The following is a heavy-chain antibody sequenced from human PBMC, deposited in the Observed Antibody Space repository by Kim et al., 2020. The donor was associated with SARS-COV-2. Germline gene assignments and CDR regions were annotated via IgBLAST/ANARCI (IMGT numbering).Heavy chain of an antibody. CDR1: GYTFTSYD. CDR3: ARGPHIAAAALSFAKYYFDY. J-gene: IGHJ4*02. CDR2: MNPNSGNT. V-gene: IGHV1-8*01. D-gene: IGHD6-13*01. Sequence: ASVKVSCKASGYTFTSYDINWVRQATGQGLEWMGWMNPNSGNTGYAQKFQGRVTMTRNTSISTAYMELSSLRSEDTAVYYCARGPHIAAAALSFAKYYFDYWGQGTLVTVSS.